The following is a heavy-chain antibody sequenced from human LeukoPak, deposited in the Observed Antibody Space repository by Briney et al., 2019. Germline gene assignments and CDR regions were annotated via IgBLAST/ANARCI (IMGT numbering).Heavy chain of an antibody. Sequence: SETLSLTCTVSGGSISSYYWSWIRQPPGKGLEWVGYIYYSGSTNYNPSLKSRVTISGDTSKSQFSLKLTSVTAADTAVYYCARGGGSGRGNWFDPWGQGSLVIVSS. V-gene: IGHV4-59*01. CDR1: GGSISSYY. D-gene: IGHD3-10*01. J-gene: IGHJ5*02. CDR3: ARGGGSGRGNWFDP. CDR2: IYYSGST.